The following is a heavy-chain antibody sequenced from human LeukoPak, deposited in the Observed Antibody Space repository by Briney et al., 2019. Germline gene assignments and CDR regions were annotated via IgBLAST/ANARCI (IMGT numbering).Heavy chain of an antibody. V-gene: IGHV4-34*01. CDR1: GGSFSGYY. D-gene: IGHD3-3*01. Sequence: SETLSLTCAVYGGSFSGYYWSWIRQPPGKGLEWIGEINHSGSTNYNPSLKSRVTISVDTSKNQFSLQLSSVTAADTAVYYCARARRTIFGVVITRGYYFDYWGQGTLVTVSS. CDR3: ARARRTIFGVVITRGYYFDY. J-gene: IGHJ4*02. CDR2: INHSGST.